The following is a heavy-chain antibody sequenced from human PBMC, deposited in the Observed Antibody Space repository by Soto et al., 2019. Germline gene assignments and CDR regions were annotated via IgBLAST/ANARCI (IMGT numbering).Heavy chain of an antibody. CDR1: GFTFSSYA. CDR2: ISYDGSNK. Sequence: GGSLRLSCAASGFTFSSYAMHWVRQAPGKGLEWVAVISYDGSNKYYADSVKGRFTISRDNSKNTLYLQMNSLRAEDTAVYYCASTKTTVAGYYFDYWGQGTLVTVPQ. D-gene: IGHD6-19*01. J-gene: IGHJ4*02. CDR3: ASTKTTVAGYYFDY. V-gene: IGHV3-30-3*01.